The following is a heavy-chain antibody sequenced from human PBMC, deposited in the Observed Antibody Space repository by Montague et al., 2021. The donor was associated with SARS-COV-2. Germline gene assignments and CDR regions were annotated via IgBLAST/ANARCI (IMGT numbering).Heavy chain of an antibody. CDR1: GDSVVSNRAT. D-gene: IGHD6-13*01. Sequence: CAISGDSVVSNRATWDWNRQSPSRGLEWLGRTYYRSMWKSDYARSVKSRIAINPDTSKNQFSLQLSSVTPEDTALYYCVRGIEAAGSYDYWGQGTLVTVSS. V-gene: IGHV6-1*01. J-gene: IGHJ4*02. CDR3: VRGIEAAGSYDY. CDR2: TYYRSMWKS.